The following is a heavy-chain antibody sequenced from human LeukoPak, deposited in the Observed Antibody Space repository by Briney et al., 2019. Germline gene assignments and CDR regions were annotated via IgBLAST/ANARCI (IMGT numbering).Heavy chain of an antibody. V-gene: IGHV1-58*02. J-gene: IGHJ4*02. CDR1: GFTFTSSA. D-gene: IGHD5-18*01. Sequence: ASVKVSCKASGFTFTSSAMQWVRQARGQRLEWIGWIVVGSGNTNYAQKFQERVTITRAMSTSTAYMELSSLRSEDTAVYYCAAAGIQLWPSGDYWGQGTLVTVSS. CDR3: AAAGIQLWPSGDY. CDR2: IVVGSGNT.